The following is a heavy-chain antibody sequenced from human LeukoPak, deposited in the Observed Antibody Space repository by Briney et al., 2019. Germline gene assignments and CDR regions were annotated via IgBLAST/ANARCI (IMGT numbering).Heavy chain of an antibody. Sequence: SQTLSLTCTVCGRSISSRSYYWRWIRQPAGKGLEWIGRIYTSGRTNYNPSLKSRVTISVDTSKNQFSLKLSSVTAADTAVYYCARGGYYYDSSGYYYRLDYYGMDVWGQGTTVTVSS. CDR2: IYTSGRT. CDR1: GRSISSRSYY. D-gene: IGHD3-22*01. J-gene: IGHJ6*02. V-gene: IGHV4-61*02. CDR3: ARGGYYYDSSGYYYRLDYYGMDV.